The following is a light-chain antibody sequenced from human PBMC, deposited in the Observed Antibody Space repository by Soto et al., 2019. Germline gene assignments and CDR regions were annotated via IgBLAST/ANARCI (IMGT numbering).Light chain of an antibody. CDR3: QQYDNVPRT. CDR1: QDINNY. CDR2: DAS. V-gene: IGKV1-33*01. J-gene: IGKJ2*01. Sequence: DIQMTQSPSSLSASVGDRVTITCQASQDINNYLNWFQQKPGQAPKRLIYDASNLQTGVTTRFSGSGAGTDFTFTISRLQPEDIGTYYCQQYDNVPRTFGQGTRLEI.